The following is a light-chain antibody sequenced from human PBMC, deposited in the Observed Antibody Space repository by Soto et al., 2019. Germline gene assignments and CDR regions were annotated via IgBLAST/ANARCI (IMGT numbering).Light chain of an antibody. V-gene: IGKV3-11*01. CDR3: QQRGNWPWT. CDR2: DAS. CDR1: QSVSSY. J-gene: IGKJ1*01. Sequence: EIVLTQSPATLSLSPGERATLSCRASQSVSSYLAWYQQKPGQAPRLLIYDASNRATGIPARFSGSGSGTDFTLTISSQEPEDFAVYYFQQRGNWPWTYGQGTKVQIK.